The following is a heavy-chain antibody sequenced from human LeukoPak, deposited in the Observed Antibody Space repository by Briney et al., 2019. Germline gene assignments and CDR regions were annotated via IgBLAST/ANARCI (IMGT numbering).Heavy chain of an antibody. CDR3: ARTCSSSSCYMVH. Sequence: SVKVSCKASGYTFANFGITWVRQAPGQGLEWMGWISVYNGNTNYAQNLQGRVTLTTDTSTSTAYMELRSLRSDDTALYYCARTCSSSSCYMVHWGQGTLVTVSS. CDR1: GYTFANFG. V-gene: IGHV1-18*01. D-gene: IGHD2-2*02. CDR2: ISVYNGNT. J-gene: IGHJ4*02.